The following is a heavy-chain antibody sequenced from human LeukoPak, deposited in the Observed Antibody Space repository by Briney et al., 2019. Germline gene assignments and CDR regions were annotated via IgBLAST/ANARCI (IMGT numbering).Heavy chain of an antibody. V-gene: IGHV4-39*01. D-gene: IGHD5-18*01. J-gene: IGHJ4*02. Sequence: SETLSLTCTVSGGSISSSGHYWGWIRQPPGKGLEWIGSIYYSGSTYYNPSLRSRVTISVDTSKNQFSLKLSSVTAADTAVYYCASGERGYSYGPLDYWGQGTLVTVSS. CDR3: ASGERGYSYGPLDY. CDR1: GGSISSSGHY. CDR2: IYYSGST.